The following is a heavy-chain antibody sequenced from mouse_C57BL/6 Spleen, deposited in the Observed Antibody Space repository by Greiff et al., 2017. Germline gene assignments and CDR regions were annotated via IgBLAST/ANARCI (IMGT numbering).Heavy chain of an antibody. CDR3: ARRYSNYPYWYFDV. CDR2: IDPEDGET. J-gene: IGHJ1*03. CDR1: GFNIKDYY. D-gene: IGHD2-5*01. V-gene: IGHV14-2*01. Sequence: EVQLQQSGAELVKPGASVKLSCTASGFNIKDYYMHWVKQRTEQGLEWIGRIDPEDGETKSAPNFQGKATITADTSSNTAYLQRSRLADEDTAVYYGARRYSNYPYWYFDVWGTGTTGTVSS.